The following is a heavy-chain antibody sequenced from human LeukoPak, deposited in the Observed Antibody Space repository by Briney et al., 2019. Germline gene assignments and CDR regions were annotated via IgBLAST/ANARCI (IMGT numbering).Heavy chain of an antibody. CDR1: GGTFSSYA. J-gene: IGHJ6*04. Sequence: GSSVKVSCKASGGTFSSYAISWVRQAPGQGLEWMGGIIPISGTADNAQKFQDRVTITADESTSTAYMEVSSLRSEDTAVHYCARGAVWGSLVRGDYYYYALDVWGKGTTVTVSS. V-gene: IGHV1-69*01. D-gene: IGHD3-10*01. CDR2: IIPISGTA. CDR3: ARGAVWGSLVRGDYYYYALDV.